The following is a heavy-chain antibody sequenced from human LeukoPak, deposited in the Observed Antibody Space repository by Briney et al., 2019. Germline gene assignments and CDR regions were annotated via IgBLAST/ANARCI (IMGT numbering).Heavy chain of an antibody. CDR3: AREGSYCGGGDCYSFDF. J-gene: IGHJ4*02. CDR1: GYRFISNY. V-gene: IGHV1-2*02. D-gene: IGHD2-15*01. Sequence: ASVKVSCKASGYRFISNYIQWVRQAPGLRPVWIGWMYTGNGNTSYAEKFKGRVTMTRDTSINTAYMVLSSLRSDDTVVYYGAREGSYCGGGDCYSFDFWGQGTQITVSS. CDR2: MYTGNGNT.